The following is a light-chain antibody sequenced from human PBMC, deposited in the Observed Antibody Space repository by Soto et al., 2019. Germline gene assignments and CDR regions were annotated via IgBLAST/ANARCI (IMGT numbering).Light chain of an antibody. CDR2: EGS. CDR3: CSYAGSSTYHYV. CDR1: SSGVGSYNL. J-gene: IGLJ1*01. Sequence: QSVLTQPTSVSGSPGQSVTISCTGTSSGVGSYNLVSWYQQHPGKAPKLMIYEGSKRPSGVSNRSSGSKSGNTASLTISGLQAEDEADYYCCSYAGSSTYHYVFGTGTKVTVL. V-gene: IGLV2-23*01.